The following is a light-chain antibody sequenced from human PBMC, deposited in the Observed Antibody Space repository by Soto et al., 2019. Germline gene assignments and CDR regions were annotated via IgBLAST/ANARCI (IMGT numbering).Light chain of an antibody. CDR3: QQYGSSPWT. CDR2: GAS. V-gene: IGKV3-20*01. Sequence: EIVLPQSPGTLSLSPGERATLSCRASQSVSSSYLAWYQQKPRQAPRPLIYGASNRAIGIPDRFSGSGSGTDFTLTISRLEPEDFAVYYCQQYGSSPWTVGEGTKVEIK. CDR1: QSVSSSY. J-gene: IGKJ1*01.